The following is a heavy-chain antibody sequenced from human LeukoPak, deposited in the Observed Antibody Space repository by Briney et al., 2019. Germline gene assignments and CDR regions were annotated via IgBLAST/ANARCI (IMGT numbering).Heavy chain of an antibody. Sequence: PGESLKISCKGSGYSFTSYWIGWVRQMPGKGLEWIGIIYPGDSDTRYSPSFQGQVTISADKSISTAYLQWSSLKASDTAMYYCARLGYSYGFKGRYFDYWGQGTLVTVSS. D-gene: IGHD5-18*01. CDR3: ARLGYSYGFKGRYFDY. J-gene: IGHJ4*02. CDR2: IYPGDSDT. CDR1: GYSFTSYW. V-gene: IGHV5-51*01.